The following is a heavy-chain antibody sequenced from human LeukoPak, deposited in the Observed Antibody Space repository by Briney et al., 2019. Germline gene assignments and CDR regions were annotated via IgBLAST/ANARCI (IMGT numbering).Heavy chain of an antibody. Sequence: SCKASGYTFTGYYMHWVRQAPGKGLLWVSRISSDGSTTTYADSVKGRFTISRDDAKNTLYLQMNSLRAEDTAVYYCAPLEVTWGDPWGQGTLVTVSS. D-gene: IGHD2-21*02. CDR2: ISSDGSTT. CDR3: APLEVTWGDP. CDR1: GYTFTGYY. J-gene: IGHJ5*02. V-gene: IGHV3-74*01.